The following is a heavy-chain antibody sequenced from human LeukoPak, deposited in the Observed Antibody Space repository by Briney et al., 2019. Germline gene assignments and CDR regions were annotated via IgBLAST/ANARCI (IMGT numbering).Heavy chain of an antibody. CDR2: INHSGST. J-gene: IGHJ4*02. CDR3: ARHTKYNGRSGHIDY. D-gene: IGHD3-10*01. CDR1: GGSFSGYY. V-gene: IGHV4-34*01. Sequence: SETLSLTCAVYGGSFSGYYWSWIRQPPGKGLEWIGEINHSGSTNYNPSLKSRVTISVDTSKNQFSLKLSSVTAADTAVYYCARHTKYNGRSGHIDYWGQGTLVTVSS.